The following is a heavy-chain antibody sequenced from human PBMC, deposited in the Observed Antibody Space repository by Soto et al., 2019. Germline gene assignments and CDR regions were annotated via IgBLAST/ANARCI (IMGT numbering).Heavy chain of an antibody. Sequence: QVQLVQSGAEVKKPGSSVKVSCKASGGTFSSYAISWVRQAPGQGREWMGGIIPIFGTANYAQKFQGRVTITADESTSTAYMELSSLRSEDTAVYYCARDQAIYYYDSSGYYSAFDIWGQGTMVTVSS. CDR3: ARDQAIYYYDSSGYYSAFDI. J-gene: IGHJ3*02. CDR2: IIPIFGTA. D-gene: IGHD3-22*01. CDR1: GGTFSSYA. V-gene: IGHV1-69*01.